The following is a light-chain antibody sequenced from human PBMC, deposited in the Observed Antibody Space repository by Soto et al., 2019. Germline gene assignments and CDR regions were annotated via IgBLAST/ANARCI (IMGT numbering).Light chain of an antibody. J-gene: IGKJ1*01. CDR1: QTISSNY. V-gene: IGKV3-20*01. CDR3: QHYASSPTWT. Sequence: EIVLTQSPGTLSLSPGDXATLSCRASQTISSNYLAWYLQKPGQAPRLLIYGSSTRATGIPDRFSGGGSGTDFTLTINRLEPEDFAVYYCQHYASSPTWTFGQGTKVDIK. CDR2: GSS.